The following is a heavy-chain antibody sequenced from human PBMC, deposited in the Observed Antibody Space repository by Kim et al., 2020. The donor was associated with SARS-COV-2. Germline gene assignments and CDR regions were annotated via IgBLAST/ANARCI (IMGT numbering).Heavy chain of an antibody. Sequence: SQKFQGRVTITRDTSASTAYMELSSLRSEDTAVYYCAREGKQGFLEWLNYWGQGTLVTVSS. CDR3: AREGKQGFLEWLNY. V-gene: IGHV1-3*01. J-gene: IGHJ4*02. D-gene: IGHD3-3*01.